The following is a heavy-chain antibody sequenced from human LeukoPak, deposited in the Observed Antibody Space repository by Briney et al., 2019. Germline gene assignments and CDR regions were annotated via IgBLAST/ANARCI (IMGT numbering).Heavy chain of an antibody. D-gene: IGHD7-27*01. J-gene: IGHJ4*02. CDR3: ASRKLGNDY. CDR2: IYYTGT. V-gene: IGHV4-59*01. Sequence: GSLRLSCAASGFTFDDYGMSWVRQAPGKGLEWIGYIYYTGTGYNPSLKSRVTISADTSKNQFSLKLISVTAADTAVYYCASRKLGNDYWGQGTLVTVSS. CDR1: GFTFDDYG.